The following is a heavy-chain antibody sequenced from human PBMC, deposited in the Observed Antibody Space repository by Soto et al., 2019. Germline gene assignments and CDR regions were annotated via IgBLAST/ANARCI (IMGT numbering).Heavy chain of an antibody. J-gene: IGHJ4*02. D-gene: IGHD2-2*01. CDR2: IYYSGST. CDR3: ARHEIVVVPASKGHTPED. Sequence: QLQLQESGPGLVKPSETLSLTCTVSGGSISSSSYYWGWIRQPPGKGLEWIGSIYYSGSTYYNPSLRSRVAISVDTSNNQFSLKLSSVTAADTAVYYCARHEIVVVPASKGHTPEDWGKGTLVTVSS. V-gene: IGHV4-39*01. CDR1: GGSISSSSYY.